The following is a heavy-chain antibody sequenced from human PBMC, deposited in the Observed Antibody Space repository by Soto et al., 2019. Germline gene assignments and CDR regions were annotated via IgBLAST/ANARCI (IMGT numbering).Heavy chain of an antibody. Sequence: QVQLVQSGAEVKRPGSSVKVSCKASGDTFSFYSINWVRQAPGLGLEWMGRVNPILSMSNYAQRFQGRVTMPADKSTSTAYMELSGLRSEDTAMYYCATSSGSGYRAFDYWGQGALVTVSS. CDR2: VNPILSMS. V-gene: IGHV1-69*04. D-gene: IGHD3-10*01. CDR1: GDTFSFYS. J-gene: IGHJ4*02. CDR3: ATSSGSGYRAFDY.